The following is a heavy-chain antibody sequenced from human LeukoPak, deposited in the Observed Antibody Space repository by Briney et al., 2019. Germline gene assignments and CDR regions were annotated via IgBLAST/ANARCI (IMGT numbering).Heavy chain of an antibody. CDR3: VRDPPYGD. CDR2: IKQDGSEK. D-gene: IGHD3-10*01. Sequence: GSLRLSCAASGFTFSSYWMSWVRQAPEKGLEWVANIKQDGSEKHYVDSVKGRFTISRDNAKNSLFLQMNSLRAEDTAVYYCVRDPPYGDWGQGTLVTVSS. V-gene: IGHV3-7*03. J-gene: IGHJ4*02. CDR1: GFTFSSYW.